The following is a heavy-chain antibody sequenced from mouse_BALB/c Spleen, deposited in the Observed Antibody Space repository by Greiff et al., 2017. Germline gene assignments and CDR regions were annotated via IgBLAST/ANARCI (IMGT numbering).Heavy chain of an antibody. Sequence: VQLKESGPGLVKPSQSLSLTCTVTGYSITSDYAWNWIRQFPGNKLEWMGYISYSGSTSYNPSLKSRISITRDTSKNQFFLQLNSVTTEDTATYYCALAYYGNPLFAYWGQGTLVTVSA. D-gene: IGHD2-10*01. CDR2: ISYSGST. CDR3: ALAYYGNPLFAY. J-gene: IGHJ3*01. V-gene: IGHV3-2*02. CDR1: GYSITSDYA.